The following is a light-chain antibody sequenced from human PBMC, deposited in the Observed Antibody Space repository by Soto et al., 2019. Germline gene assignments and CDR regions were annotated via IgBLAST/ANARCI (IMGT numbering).Light chain of an antibody. Sequence: EIVVTQSPATLSVSPGERATLSCRASQSVGNNFAWYQQKPGQAPRLLIFATSTRATGVPARFSGSGSGTEFTLTISRLEPEDFGVYYCQQYGSSPLTFGGGTKVEIK. CDR2: ATS. CDR1: QSVGNN. J-gene: IGKJ4*01. V-gene: IGKV3-15*01. CDR3: QQYGSSPLT.